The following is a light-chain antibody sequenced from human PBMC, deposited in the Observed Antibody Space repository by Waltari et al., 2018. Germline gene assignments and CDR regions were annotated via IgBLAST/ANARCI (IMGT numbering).Light chain of an antibody. CDR1: SSHIGAGHD. Sequence: QSGLTQPPSVSGAPGQRVTISCPGSSSHIGAGHDLHWYQLLPGTAPKLLIYGNINRPSGVPDRFSGSKSGTSASLAITGLQAEDEADYYCQSYDSSLSGSVFGGGTKLTVL. V-gene: IGLV1-40*01. CDR2: GNI. CDR3: QSYDSSLSGSV. J-gene: IGLJ2*01.